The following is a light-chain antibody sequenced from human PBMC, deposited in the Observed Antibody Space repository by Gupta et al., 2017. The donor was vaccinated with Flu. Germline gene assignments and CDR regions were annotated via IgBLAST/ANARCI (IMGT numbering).Light chain of an antibody. CDR1: QSVSSSY. CDR2: GAS. Sequence: PGERVTLSCRASQSVSSSYLTWYQQKPGQAPRLLIYGASTRATGIPARFSGSGSGTDFTLTISSLQPEDFAVYYCQQDDNLPKTFGXGTKVEIK. J-gene: IGKJ1*01. V-gene: IGKV3-7*01. CDR3: QQDDNLPKT.